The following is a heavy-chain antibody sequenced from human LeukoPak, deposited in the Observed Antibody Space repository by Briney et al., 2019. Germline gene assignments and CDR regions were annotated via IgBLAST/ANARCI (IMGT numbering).Heavy chain of an antibody. Sequence: SETLSLTCTVSGGSISSSSYYWGWIRQPPGKGLEWIGSIYYSGSTNYNPSLKSRVTISVDTSKNQFSLKLSSVTAADTAVYYCARVGSRADYWGQGTLVTVSS. CDR2: IYYSGST. J-gene: IGHJ4*02. V-gene: IGHV4-39*07. D-gene: IGHD3-10*01. CDR3: ARVGSRADY. CDR1: GGSISSSSYY.